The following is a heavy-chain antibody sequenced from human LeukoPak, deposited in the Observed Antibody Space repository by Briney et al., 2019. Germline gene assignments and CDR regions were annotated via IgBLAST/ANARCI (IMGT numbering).Heavy chain of an antibody. CDR3: AKDLSRAVAADWFDP. CDR2: ISDSGGST. J-gene: IGHJ5*02. Sequence: PGGSLRLSCAASGFTFSNYDMSWVRQAPGKRLEWVSSISDSGGSTYYADSVKGRFTISRDNSKNTLYLQMTNLRAADTAVYYCAKDLSRAVAADWFDPWDQGSLVTVSS. V-gene: IGHV3-23*01. D-gene: IGHD6-19*01. CDR1: GFTFSNYD.